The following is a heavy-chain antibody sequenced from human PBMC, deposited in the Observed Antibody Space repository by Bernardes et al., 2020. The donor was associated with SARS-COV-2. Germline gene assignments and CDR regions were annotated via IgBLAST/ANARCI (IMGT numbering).Heavy chain of an antibody. Sequence: GGSLRLSCAASGFTFSLYSMHWVRQAPGKGLEWVSFIFKSNIYYADSVKGRFTVSRDNARNSMYLEMNSLRAEDTAVYYCARGWLENSSDYWGQGTLVTVSS. V-gene: IGHV3-21*05. D-gene: IGHD5-12*01. CDR2: IFKSNI. J-gene: IGHJ4*02. CDR3: ARGWLENSSDY. CDR1: GFTFSLYS.